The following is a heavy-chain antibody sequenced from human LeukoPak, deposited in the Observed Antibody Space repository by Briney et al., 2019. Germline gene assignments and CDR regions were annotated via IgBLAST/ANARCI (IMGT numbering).Heavy chain of an antibody. J-gene: IGHJ4*02. CDR2: IWYDGSKK. Sequence: GGSLRLSCAASGFTFSSYGMHWVRQAPGKGLEWVAVIWYDGSKKYYADSVKGRFTISRDNSKNTLYLQMNSLRAEDTAVYYCASLSGSFLDYWGQGTLVTVSS. V-gene: IGHV3-33*01. D-gene: IGHD1-26*01. CDR3: ASLSGSFLDY. CDR1: GFTFSSYG.